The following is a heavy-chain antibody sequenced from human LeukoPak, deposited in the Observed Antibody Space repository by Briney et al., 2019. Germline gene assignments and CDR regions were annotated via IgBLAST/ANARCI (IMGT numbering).Heavy chain of an antibody. CDR2: IIPIFGTT. D-gene: IGHD3-10*01. V-gene: IGHV1-69*05. CDR3: ARSPFTFGRLYYYYMDV. Sequence: GASVTVSCKASGGSLSSYAINWVRQAPGQGLEWMGGIIPIFGTTNYAQKFQGRVTFTTDESTSTAYMELSSLRSEDTAVYNCARSPFTFGRLYYYYMDVWGKGATVTVSS. J-gene: IGHJ6*03. CDR1: GGSLSSYA.